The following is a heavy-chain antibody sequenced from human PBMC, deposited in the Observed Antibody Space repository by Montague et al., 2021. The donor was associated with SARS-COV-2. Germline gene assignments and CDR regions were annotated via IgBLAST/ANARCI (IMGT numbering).Heavy chain of an antibody. CDR1: GFSLNTSGEG. CDR2: IYWDDDK. V-gene: IGHV2-5*02. CDR3: ARYGDYGSWFDP. D-gene: IGHD4-17*01. Sequence: LVKPTQTLTLTCTFSGFSLNTSGEGVGWVRQPPGKALEWLALIYWDDDKRYSPSLKSRSTISKDTTKNEVVLTVANMDPVDTATYYCARYGDYGSWFDPWGQGTLVTVSS. J-gene: IGHJ5*02.